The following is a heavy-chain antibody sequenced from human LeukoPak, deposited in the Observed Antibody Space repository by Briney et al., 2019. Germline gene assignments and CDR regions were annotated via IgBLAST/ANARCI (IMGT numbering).Heavy chain of an antibody. CDR3: ARGGSSGPNDY. D-gene: IGHD6-19*01. Sequence: EASVKVSCKASGYTFTSYDINWVRQAPGQRLEWMGWINAGNGNTKYSQKFQGRVTITRDTSASTAYMELSSLRSEDTAVYYCARGGSSGPNDYWGQGTLVTVSS. V-gene: IGHV1-3*01. J-gene: IGHJ4*02. CDR2: INAGNGNT. CDR1: GYTFTSYD.